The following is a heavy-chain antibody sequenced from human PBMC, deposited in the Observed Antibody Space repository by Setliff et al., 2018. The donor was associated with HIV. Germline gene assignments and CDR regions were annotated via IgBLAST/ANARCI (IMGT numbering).Heavy chain of an antibody. J-gene: IGHJ4*02. CDR3: AKGFRPVDTALVSGPTY. D-gene: IGHD5-18*01. CDR2: ISSSSYYI. V-gene: IGHV3-21*04. Sequence: NPGGSLRLSCAASGFTFSSYSMNWVRQAPGKGLEWVSSISSSSYYIYYADSAKGRFIISRDNSQNTLYLQMNSLRADDTAIYYCAKGFRPVDTALVSGPTYWGQGIRVTVSS. CDR1: GFTFSSYS.